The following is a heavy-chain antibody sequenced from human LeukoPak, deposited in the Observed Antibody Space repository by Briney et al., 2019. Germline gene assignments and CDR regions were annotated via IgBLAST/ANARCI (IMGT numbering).Heavy chain of an antibody. CDR1: GYSFCSYS. CDR2: IYPGDSDT. D-gene: IGHD4-17*01. Sequence: GESLKISCKDSGYSFCSYSIAWLRQMPGKSLEWMGIIYPGDSDTRYSPSFQGQVTISADKSISTAYLQWSGLQASDTAMYYCARPITYGDYFYFDLWGRGTLVTVSS. CDR3: ARPITYGDYFYFDL. V-gene: IGHV5-51*01. J-gene: IGHJ2*01.